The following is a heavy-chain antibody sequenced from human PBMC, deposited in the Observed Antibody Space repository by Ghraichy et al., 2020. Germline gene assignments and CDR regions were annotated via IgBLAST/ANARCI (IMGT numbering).Heavy chain of an antibody. J-gene: IGHJ1*01. CDR2: ISGSGGST. CDR1: GFTFSSYA. D-gene: IGHD3-22*01. Sequence: GGSLRLSCAASGFTFSSYAMSWVRQAPGKGLEWVSAISGSGGSTYYADSVKGRFTISRDNSKNTLYLQMNSLRAEDTAVYYCAKDKSSLTMIVVGYFQHWGQGTLVTVSS. V-gene: IGHV3-23*01. CDR3: AKDKSSLTMIVVGYFQH.